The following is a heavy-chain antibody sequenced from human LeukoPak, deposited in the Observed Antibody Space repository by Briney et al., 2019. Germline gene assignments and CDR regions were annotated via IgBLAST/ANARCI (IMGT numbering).Heavy chain of an antibody. Sequence: GASVKVSCKASGYTFTSYYMHWVRQAPGQGLEWMGIINPSGGSTAYEQKYQGRVTMTRDMSTSTVNMELSSLRSEDTAVYSCARGEYSSPRSAFDIWGQGTMVTVSS. D-gene: IGHD6-6*01. J-gene: IGHJ3*02. CDR3: ARGEYSSPRSAFDI. V-gene: IGHV1-46*01. CDR2: INPSGGST. CDR1: GYTFTSYY.